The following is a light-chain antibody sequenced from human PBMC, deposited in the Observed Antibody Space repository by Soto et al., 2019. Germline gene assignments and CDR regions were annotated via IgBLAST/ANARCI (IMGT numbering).Light chain of an antibody. CDR3: SSYTSSSLVV. CDR1: SSDVGGYNY. CDR2: DVS. V-gene: IGLV2-14*01. J-gene: IGLJ2*01. Sequence: QSVLTQPASVSGSPGQSITISCTGTSSDVGGYNYVSWYQQHPGKAPKLMIYDVSNRPSGVSIRFSGSKSGNTASLTISGLQAEDEADYYCSSYTSSSLVVFGGGTKLTVL.